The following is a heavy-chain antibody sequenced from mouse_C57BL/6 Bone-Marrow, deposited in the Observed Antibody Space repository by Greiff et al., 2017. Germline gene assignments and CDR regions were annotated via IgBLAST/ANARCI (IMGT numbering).Heavy chain of an antibody. D-gene: IGHD1-1*01. CDR3: ARDLLYYYGSSYFDY. CDR1: GYSFTGYY. Sequence: EVQLQQSGPELVKPGASVKISCKASGYSFTGYYMNWVKQSPEKSLEWIGEINPSTGGTTYNQKFKAKATLTVDKSSSTAYMQLKILTSEDSAVYYCARDLLYYYGSSYFDYWGQGTTLTVSS. CDR2: INPSTGGT. V-gene: IGHV1-42*01. J-gene: IGHJ2*01.